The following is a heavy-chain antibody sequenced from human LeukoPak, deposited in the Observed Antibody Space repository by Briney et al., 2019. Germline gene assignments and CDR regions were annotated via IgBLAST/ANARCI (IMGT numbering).Heavy chain of an antibody. J-gene: IGHJ3*02. D-gene: IGHD5-24*01. Sequence: GASVKVSCKASGGTFSSYAISWVRQAPGQGLEWMGRIIPILGIANYAQKFQGRVTITADKSTSTAYMELSSLRSEDTAVYYCAREERQNDAFDIWGQGTIVTVSS. V-gene: IGHV1-69*04. CDR2: IIPILGIA. CDR3: AREERQNDAFDI. CDR1: GGTFSSYA.